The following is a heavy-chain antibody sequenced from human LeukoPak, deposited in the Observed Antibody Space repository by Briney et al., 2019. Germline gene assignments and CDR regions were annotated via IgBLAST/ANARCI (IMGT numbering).Heavy chain of an antibody. J-gene: IGHJ4*02. V-gene: IGHV5-51*01. CDR1: GYIFTHYW. Sequence: GASLQISCEGSGYIFTHYWIGWVRQLPGKGLEWVAIIYPGDSETRYSPSFEGRVTISADKSISTAFLHWSSLKASDTAMYYCVRAETSRLDPFDFWGQGSLVTVSS. CDR2: IYPGDSET. CDR3: VRAETSRLDPFDF.